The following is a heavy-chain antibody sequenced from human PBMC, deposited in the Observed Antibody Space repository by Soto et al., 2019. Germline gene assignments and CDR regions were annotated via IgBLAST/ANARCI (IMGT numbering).Heavy chain of an antibody. CDR1: GATFSSYA. D-gene: IGHD2-15*01. CDR3: ARDGTYCSGGSCYSIRWWFET. J-gene: IGHJ5*02. CDR2: IIPIFGTA. Sequence: SVKVSCKASGATFSSYAISWVRQAPGQGLESMGGIIPIFGTANCAQKFQGRVTITADESTSTAYMELSSLRSEDTAVYYCARDGTYCSGGSCYSIRWWFETWGQGTLVNV. V-gene: IGHV1-69*13.